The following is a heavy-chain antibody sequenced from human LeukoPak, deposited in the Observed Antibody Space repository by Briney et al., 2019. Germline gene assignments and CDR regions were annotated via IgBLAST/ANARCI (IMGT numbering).Heavy chain of an antibody. J-gene: IGHJ4*02. CDR2: ISGSGGST. CDR1: GFTFSSYA. Sequence: PGGSLRLSCAASGFTFSSYAMSWVRQAPGKGLEWVSAISGSGGSTYYADSVKGRFTISRDNSKNTLYLQMNSLRAEDTAVYYCARDVGDIVVVPAAYSQYYFDYWGQGTLVTVSS. V-gene: IGHV3-23*01. CDR3: ARDVGDIVVVPAAYSQYYFDY. D-gene: IGHD2-2*01.